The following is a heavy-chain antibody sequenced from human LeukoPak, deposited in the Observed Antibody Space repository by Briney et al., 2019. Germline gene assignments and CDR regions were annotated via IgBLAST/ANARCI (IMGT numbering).Heavy chain of an antibody. CDR3: ARHRSGSYWRAFDI. V-gene: IGHV4-59*08. J-gene: IGHJ3*02. Sequence: PSETLSLTCTVSGGSISTYYWSWIRQPPGKGLEWIGYIHYSGSTNYNPSLKSRVTISVDTSKNQFSLKLSSVTAADTAVYYCARHRSGSYWRAFDIWGQGTMVTVSS. CDR2: IHYSGST. CDR1: GGSISTYY. D-gene: IGHD1-26*01.